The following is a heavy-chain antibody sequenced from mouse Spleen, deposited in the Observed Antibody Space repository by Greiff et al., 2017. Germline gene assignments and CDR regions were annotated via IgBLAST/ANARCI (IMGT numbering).Heavy chain of an antibody. V-gene: IGHV5-16*01. J-gene: IGHJ4*01. D-gene: IGHD1-1*01. CDR1: GFTFSDYY. CDR3: ARGGGVVASYYYAMDY. Sequence: EVHLVESEGGLVQPGSSMKLSCTASGFTFSDYYMAWVRQVPEKGLEWVANINYDGSSTYYLDSLKSRFIISRDNAKNILYLQMSSLKSEDTATYYCARGGGVVASYYYAMDYWGQGTSVTVSS. CDR2: INYDGSST.